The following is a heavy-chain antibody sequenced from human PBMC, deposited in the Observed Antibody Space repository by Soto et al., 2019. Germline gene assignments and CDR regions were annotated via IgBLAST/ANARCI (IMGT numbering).Heavy chain of an antibody. Sequence: QVQLVQSGTEVKKPGASVKVSCKASGYTFGKYGISWVRQAPGQGLEWAGWISVYHGNTVHAQKFRGRVNMTTDTSTSTAYKELGSLKPDDTAIYYCAKDCSGASCGFDIWGQGTLVTVSS. D-gene: IGHD2-15*01. V-gene: IGHV1-18*01. CDR2: ISVYHGNT. CDR1: GYTFGKYG. CDR3: AKDCSGASCGFDI. J-gene: IGHJ4*02.